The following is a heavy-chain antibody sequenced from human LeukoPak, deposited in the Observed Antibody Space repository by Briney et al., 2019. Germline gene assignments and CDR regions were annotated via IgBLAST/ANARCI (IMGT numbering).Heavy chain of an antibody. CDR2: VSFTDTST. CDR1: GFTFSNYA. V-gene: IGHV3-23*01. CDR3: AKWEGDSGSRVFDC. Sequence: PGGSLRLSCAASGFTFSNYAMSWVRQAPGKGLEWVSAVSFTDTSTYYADSVKGRFTVSRDNSKNTLYLQMNSLRAEDTAIYYCAKWEGDSGSRVFDCWGQGTLVTVSS. D-gene: IGHD3-10*01. J-gene: IGHJ4*02.